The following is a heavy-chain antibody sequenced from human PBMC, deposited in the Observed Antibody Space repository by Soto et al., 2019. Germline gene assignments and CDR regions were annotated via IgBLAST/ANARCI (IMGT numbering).Heavy chain of an antibody. D-gene: IGHD6-19*01. J-gene: IGHJ6*02. Sequence: ASVKVSCKASGYTFTNYYLHWVRQAPGQGLEWMGWINPNSGGTNYAQKFQGWVTMTRDTSISTAYMELSRLRSDDTAVYYCARGSSGWYPQGGYYYYGMDVWGQGTTVTVSS. CDR3: ARGSSGWYPQGGYYYYGMDV. CDR2: INPNSGGT. CDR1: GYTFTNYY. V-gene: IGHV1-2*04.